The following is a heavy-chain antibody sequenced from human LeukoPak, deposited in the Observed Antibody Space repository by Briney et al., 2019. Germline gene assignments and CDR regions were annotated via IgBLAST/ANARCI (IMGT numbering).Heavy chain of an antibody. Sequence: TSQTLSLTCTVSGGSISNGGYYWSWIRQHPGKGLEWIGYIYYSGSTYYNPSLKSRVTISVDTSKNQFSLKLSSVTAADTAVYYCARRRLSSYGLDYFDYWGQGTLVTVSS. CDR1: GGSISNGGYY. CDR3: ARRRLSSYGLDYFDY. V-gene: IGHV4-31*03. D-gene: IGHD5-18*01. CDR2: IYYSGST. J-gene: IGHJ4*02.